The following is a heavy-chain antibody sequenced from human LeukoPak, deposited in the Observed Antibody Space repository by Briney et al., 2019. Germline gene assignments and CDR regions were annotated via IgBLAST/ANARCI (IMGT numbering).Heavy chain of an antibody. D-gene: IGHD3-10*01. CDR3: ARALIGWFGELTKDGSGAFDI. J-gene: IGHJ3*02. Sequence: RGSLRLSCAASGFTFSNYEMYWVRQAPGKGLEWLSYISSSGSTLYYADSVKGRFTISRDNAKSSLYLQMNSLRAEDTAVYYCARALIGWFGELTKDGSGAFDIWGQGTMVTASS. CDR1: GFTFSNYE. CDR2: ISSSGSTL. V-gene: IGHV3-48*03.